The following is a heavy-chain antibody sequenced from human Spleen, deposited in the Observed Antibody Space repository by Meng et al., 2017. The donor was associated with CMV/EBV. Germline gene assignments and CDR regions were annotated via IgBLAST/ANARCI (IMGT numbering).Heavy chain of an antibody. CDR1: GYTFINFG. V-gene: IGHV1-18*01. CDR2: ISAYNGDR. Sequence: SGYTFINFGISWVRQAPGQGLEWMGWISAYNGDRNHAPKFQDRVTMTADTSTRTVYMELRSLRSDDTAVYYCARASGVIAAATLEFWGQGTLVTVSS. CDR3: ARASGVIAAATLEF. D-gene: IGHD2/OR15-2a*01. J-gene: IGHJ4*02.